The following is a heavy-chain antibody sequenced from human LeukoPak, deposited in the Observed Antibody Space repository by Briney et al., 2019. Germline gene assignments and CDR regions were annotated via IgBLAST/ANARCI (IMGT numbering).Heavy chain of an antibody. D-gene: IGHD4-17*01. V-gene: IGHV4-34*01. CDR1: GGSFSGYY. Sequence: SETLSLTCAVYGGSFSGYYWSWIRQPPGKGLEWIGEINHSGSTNYNPSLKSRVTISVDTSKNQFSLKLSSVTAADTAVYYCAGKPYYGDYGDGVDYWGQGTLVTVSS. CDR2: INHSGST. CDR3: AGKPYYGDYGDGVDY. J-gene: IGHJ4*02.